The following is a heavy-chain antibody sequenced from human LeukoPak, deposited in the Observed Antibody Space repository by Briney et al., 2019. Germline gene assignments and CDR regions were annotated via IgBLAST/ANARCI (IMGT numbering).Heavy chain of an antibody. V-gene: IGHV3-20*04. CDR2: INWNGGST. D-gene: IGHD6-19*01. Sequence: PGGSLRLSCVASGFRFDDHGMSWVRQAPGKGLEWVSGINWNGGSTGYGDSVKGRFTTSRDNAKNSLYLQMNSLRAEDTALYYCAGGDRNGWYFDYWGQGILVTVSS. CDR1: GFRFDDHG. CDR3: AGGDRNGWYFDY. J-gene: IGHJ4*02.